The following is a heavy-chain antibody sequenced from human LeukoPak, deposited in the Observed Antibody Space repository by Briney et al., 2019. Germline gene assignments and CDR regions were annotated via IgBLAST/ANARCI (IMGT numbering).Heavy chain of an antibody. J-gene: IGHJ6*02. D-gene: IGHD3-3*01. V-gene: IGHV3-23*01. CDR1: GFTFSSYA. CDR2: ISGSDGST. Sequence: GGSLRLSCAASGFTFSSYAMSRVRQAPGKGLEWVSAISGSDGSTYYADSVKGRFTISRDNSKNTLYLQMNSLRAEDTAVYYCAIAAWGAVSINYYYYYGMDVWGQGTTATVSS. CDR3: AIAAWGAVSINYYYYYGMDV.